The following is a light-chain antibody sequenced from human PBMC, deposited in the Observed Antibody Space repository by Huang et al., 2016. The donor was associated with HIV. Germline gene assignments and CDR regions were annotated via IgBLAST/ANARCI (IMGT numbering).Light chain of an antibody. CDR1: QGIRNY. CDR2: AAS. V-gene: IGKV1-39*01. J-gene: IGKJ1*01. Sequence: DIQMTQSPSSLSASVGDRVTITCRASQGIRNYLNWYQQKPGKAPKLLIYAASSLQSWVPSRFIGSGSGTDFTLTINSLQAEDFATFYCQQSYSAPRTFGQGTKVEIK. CDR3: QQSYSAPRT.